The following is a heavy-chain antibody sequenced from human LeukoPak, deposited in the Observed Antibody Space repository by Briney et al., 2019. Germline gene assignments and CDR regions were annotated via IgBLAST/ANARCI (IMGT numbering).Heavy chain of an antibody. Sequence: NPSETLSLTCTVSGGSISSGDYYWSWIRQPPGKGLEWIGYIYYSGSTYYNPSLKSRVTISVDTSKNQFSLKLSSVTAADTAVYYCARGRFLEWSYFDYWGQGTLVTVSS. CDR1: GGSISSGDYY. D-gene: IGHD3-3*01. CDR3: ARGRFLEWSYFDY. CDR2: IYYSGST. J-gene: IGHJ4*02. V-gene: IGHV4-30-4*08.